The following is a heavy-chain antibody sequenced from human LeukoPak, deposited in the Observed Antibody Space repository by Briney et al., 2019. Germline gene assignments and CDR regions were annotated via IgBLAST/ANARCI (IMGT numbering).Heavy chain of an antibody. V-gene: IGHV3-23*01. CDR2: TSGSGGNT. Sequence: TGGSLRLSCAASGFTLRSYDMSWVPHAPGKGLEWVAATSGSGGNTYYADSVKGRFTISRDNSKNTLYLQMNSLRAEDRAVYYCAKEYSGYDFDYWGQGTLVTVSS. D-gene: IGHD5-12*01. CDR3: AKEYSGYDFDY. CDR1: GFTLRSYD. J-gene: IGHJ4*02.